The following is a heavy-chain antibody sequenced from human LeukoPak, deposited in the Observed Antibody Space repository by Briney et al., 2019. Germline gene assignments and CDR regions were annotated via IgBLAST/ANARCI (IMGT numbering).Heavy chain of an antibody. CDR3: ARAEASHYGMDV. CDR1: GGSLSGYY. J-gene: IGHJ6*02. V-gene: IGHV4-34*01. CDR2: INHSGST. Sequence: SETLSLTCAVYGGSLSGYYWSWIRQPPGKGLEWIGEINHSGSTNYNPSLKSRVTISVDTSKNQFSLKLSSVTAADTAVYYCARAEASHYGMDVWGQGTTVTVSS.